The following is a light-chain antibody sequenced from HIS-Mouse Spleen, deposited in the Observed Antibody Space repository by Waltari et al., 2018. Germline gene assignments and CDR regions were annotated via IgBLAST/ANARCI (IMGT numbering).Light chain of an antibody. CDR2: EGS. Sequence: QSALTQPASVSGSPGQSITISCTGTSSDCGSYNLFPWYQQHPGKAPNPMIYEGSKRPSGVSNRFSGSKSGNTASLTISGLQAEDEADYYCCSYAGSSTVVFGGGTKLTVL. J-gene: IGLJ2*01. V-gene: IGLV2-23*01. CDR3: CSYAGSSTVV. CDR1: SSDCGSYNL.